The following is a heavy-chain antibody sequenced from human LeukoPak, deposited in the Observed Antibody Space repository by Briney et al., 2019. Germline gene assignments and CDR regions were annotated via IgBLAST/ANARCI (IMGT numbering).Heavy chain of an antibody. CDR1: GGSISSGDYY. CDR2: IYYSGST. J-gene: IGHJ4*02. V-gene: IGHV4-30-4*08. D-gene: IGHD2-2*01. CDR3: ATYCSSTSCQNEGFYY. Sequence: SETLSLTCTVSGGSISSGDYYWSWIRQPPGKGLEWIGYIYYSGSTYYNPSLKSRVTISVDTSKNQFSLKLSSVTAADTAVYYCATYCSSTSCQNEGFYYWGQGTLVTVSS.